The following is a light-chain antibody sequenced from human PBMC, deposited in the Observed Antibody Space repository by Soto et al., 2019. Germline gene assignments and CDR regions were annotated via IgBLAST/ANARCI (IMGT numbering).Light chain of an antibody. CDR3: MQTRQTPRT. CDR1: QSLLYSNGYIY. Sequence: DIVMTQSPLSLTVTPGEPASISCRSSQSLLYSNGYIYLDWYLQKPGQSPQLLIYLGSNRASGVPSRFSGSVSGTDFTLEISRVEAEDVGLYYCMQTRQTPRTFGGGTKVEIK. CDR2: LGS. V-gene: IGKV2-28*01. J-gene: IGKJ4*01.